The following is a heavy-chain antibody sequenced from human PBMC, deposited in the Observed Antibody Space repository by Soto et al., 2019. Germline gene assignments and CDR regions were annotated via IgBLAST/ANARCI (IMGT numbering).Heavy chain of an antibody. Sequence: QVQLQQWGAGLLKPSETLSLTCTIYGGSFSGYYWSWIRQPPGKGLEWIGEINHSGSTNYSPSLKRRVSISVDTSKDKFSLNLSSVTAADTAVYYCASGKTRTARPFLRYYYYGLDVWGQGTTVTVSS. CDR3: ASGKTRTARPFLRYYYYGLDV. J-gene: IGHJ6*02. CDR1: GGSFSGYY. D-gene: IGHD6-6*01. V-gene: IGHV4-34*01. CDR2: INHSGST.